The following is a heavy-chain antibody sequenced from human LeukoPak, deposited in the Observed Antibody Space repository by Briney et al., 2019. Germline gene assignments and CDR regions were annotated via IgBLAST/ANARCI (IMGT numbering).Heavy chain of an antibody. Sequence: PSETLSLTCAVYGGSFSGYYWSWIRQPPGKGLEWIGEINHSGSTNYNPSLKSRVTISVDTSKNQFSLKLSSVTAADTAVYYCARLIVATTSLADYWGQGTLVTVSS. V-gene: IGHV4-34*01. CDR3: ARLIVATTSLADY. CDR1: GGSFSGYY. D-gene: IGHD5-12*01. J-gene: IGHJ4*02. CDR2: INHSGST.